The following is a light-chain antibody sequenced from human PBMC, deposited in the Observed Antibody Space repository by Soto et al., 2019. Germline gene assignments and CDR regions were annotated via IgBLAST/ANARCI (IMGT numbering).Light chain of an antibody. V-gene: IGKV3-11*01. Sequence: TVLTQSPATLSLSPGERASLSCRASQSVGDYLAWYQQKPGQAPRLLIYDASNRAAGVPYRFRGSASGTDFTLTISSVEPEDFGVYYCQQRSDWPPITFGQGTRLEIK. J-gene: IGKJ5*01. CDR3: QQRSDWPPIT. CDR2: DAS. CDR1: QSVGDY.